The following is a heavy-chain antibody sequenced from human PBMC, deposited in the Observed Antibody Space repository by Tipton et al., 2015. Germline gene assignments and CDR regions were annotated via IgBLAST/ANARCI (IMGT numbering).Heavy chain of an antibody. CDR2: IYYGGST. D-gene: IGHD3-10*01. Sequence: TLSLTCTVSGGSISSYYWSWIRQPPGKGLEWIGYIYYGGSTNYNPSLKSRVTISVDTSKNQFSLKLSSVTAADTAVYYCARKKRWDYYGSGSYLGPYYYYYGMDVWGQGTTVTVSS. CDR1: GGSISSYY. J-gene: IGHJ6*02. CDR3: ARKKRWDYYGSGSYLGPYYYYYGMDV. V-gene: IGHV4-59*07.